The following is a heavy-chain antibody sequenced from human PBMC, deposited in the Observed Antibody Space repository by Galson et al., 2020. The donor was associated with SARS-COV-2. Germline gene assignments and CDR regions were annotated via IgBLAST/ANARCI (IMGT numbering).Heavy chain of an antibody. J-gene: IGHJ4*02. CDR2: ISPDGSTK. CDR1: GFTISGYD. V-gene: IGHV3-30*03. D-gene: IGHD6-13*01. CDR3: ARSGWAAADRCYFDY. Sequence: GGSLRLSCAASGFTISGYDMYWVRQAPGRGLEWVAVISPDGSTKYYADSVKGRLTVSRDNSKNTLNLQMNSLRDEDTAVYYCARSGWAAADRCYFDYWGQGTLVTVSA.